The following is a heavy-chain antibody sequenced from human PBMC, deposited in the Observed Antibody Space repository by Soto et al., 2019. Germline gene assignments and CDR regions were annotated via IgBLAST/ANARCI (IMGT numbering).Heavy chain of an antibody. J-gene: IGHJ5*02. CDR1: GFTFSSYS. CDR2: ISSSSSYI. Sequence: GVSLRLSCAASGFTFSSYSMNWVRQAPGKGLEWVSSISSSSSYIYYADSVKGRFTISRDNAKNSLYLQMNSLRAEDTAVYYCARRGEAAAGTIGWFDPWGQGTLVTVSS. V-gene: IGHV3-21*01. CDR3: ARRGEAAAGTIGWFDP. D-gene: IGHD6-13*01.